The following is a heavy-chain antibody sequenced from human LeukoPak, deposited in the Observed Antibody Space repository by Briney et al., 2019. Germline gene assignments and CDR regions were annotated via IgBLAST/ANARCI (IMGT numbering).Heavy chain of an antibody. CDR2: IKPDGSEK. V-gene: IGHV3-7*01. Sequence: GGSLRLSCAASGFTFSNYWMSWVRQAPGKGLEWVANIKPDGSEKYYVDSVKGRLTISRDNAKNSLYLQINSLRADDTAVYYCVRDCFGYSDYGCQGTLVTVSS. CDR3: VRDCFGYSDY. J-gene: IGHJ4*02. D-gene: IGHD3-22*01. CDR1: GFTFSNYW.